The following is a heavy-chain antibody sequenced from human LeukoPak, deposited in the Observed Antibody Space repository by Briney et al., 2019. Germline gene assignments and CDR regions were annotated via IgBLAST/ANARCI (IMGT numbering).Heavy chain of an antibody. D-gene: IGHD6-13*01. J-gene: IGHJ4*02. CDR2: MFASGST. Sequence: GGSLRLSCTATGFSVSSNYMSWVRQAPGKGLEWVSVMFASGSTYYADSVKGRFTFSRDIFRNTLYLQLNSLRVEDTALYYCARGFVQTGYSSSSYVHWGQGTLVTVSS. V-gene: IGHV3-66*01. CDR1: GFSVSSNY. CDR3: ARGFVQTGYSSSSYVH.